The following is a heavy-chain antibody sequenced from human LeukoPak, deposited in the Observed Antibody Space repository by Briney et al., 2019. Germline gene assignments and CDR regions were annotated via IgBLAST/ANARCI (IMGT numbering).Heavy chain of an antibody. Sequence: GGSLRLSCAASGFTFDDYAMLWVRQAPGKGLEWVSGISWNSGSIGYADSAKGRFTISRDNAKNSLYLQMNSLRAEDTALYYCAKAAAELLFPPFDYWGQGTLVTVSS. CDR2: ISWNSGSI. CDR1: GFTFDDYA. D-gene: IGHD3-10*01. J-gene: IGHJ4*02. CDR3: AKAAAELLFPPFDY. V-gene: IGHV3-9*01.